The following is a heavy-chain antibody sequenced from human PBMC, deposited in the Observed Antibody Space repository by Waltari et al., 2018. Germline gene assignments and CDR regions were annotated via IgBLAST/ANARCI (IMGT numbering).Heavy chain of an antibody. CDR2: INHSGST. J-gene: IGHJ4*02. D-gene: IGHD6-13*01. Sequence: QVQLQQWGAGLLKPSETLSLTCAVYGGSFSGYYWSWIRQPPGKGLEWIGEINHSGSTNYNPSLKSRVTISVDTSKNQFSLKLSSVTAADTAVYYCARGYPRSVKYSSSWIFDYWGQGTLVTVSS. V-gene: IGHV4-34*01. CDR1: GGSFSGYY. CDR3: ARGYPRSVKYSSSWIFDY.